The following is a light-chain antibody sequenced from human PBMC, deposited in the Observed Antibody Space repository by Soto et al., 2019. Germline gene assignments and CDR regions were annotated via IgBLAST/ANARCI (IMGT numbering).Light chain of an antibody. CDR3: SSYTTSNTRQIV. J-gene: IGLJ1*01. CDR1: SSDVGGYHY. Sequence: QSDLTHPASVSGSPGQSITISCSGTSSDVGGYHYVSWYQHHPVKAPKLMIFDVSNRPSGVSNRFSGSKSGNTASLTISGLQPEDEADYYCSSYTTSNTRQIVFGTGTKVT. CDR2: DVS. V-gene: IGLV2-14*03.